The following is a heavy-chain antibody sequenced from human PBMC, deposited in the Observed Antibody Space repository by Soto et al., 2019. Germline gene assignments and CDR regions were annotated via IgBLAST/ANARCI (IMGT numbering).Heavy chain of an antibody. J-gene: IGHJ5*02. CDR1: GVSISSHNYY. CDR2: ISYSGRT. CDR3: AREEASRIERWFDP. V-gene: IGHV4-31*03. Sequence: SETLSLTCTVSGVSISSHNYYWNWIRHPPGKGLEWIGFISYSGRTHYNPSLNSRVFISADKSENRFSLRLTSVTAADTAMYYCAREEASRIERWFDPWGQGTLVTVSS.